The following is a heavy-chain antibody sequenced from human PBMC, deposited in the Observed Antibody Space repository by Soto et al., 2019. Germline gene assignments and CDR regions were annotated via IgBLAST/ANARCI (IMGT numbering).Heavy chain of an antibody. CDR1: GFTFTIYA. CDR3: AKARGAMVRGAAFYFDY. Sequence: GGSLRLSCAASGFTFTIYAMSWVRQAPGKGLEWVSAITGSGGSTHYADSVKGRFTISRDNSKNTLYLQMNSLRAEDTAVYYCAKARGAMVRGAAFYFDYWGQGTLVTVSS. CDR2: ITGSGGST. V-gene: IGHV3-23*01. D-gene: IGHD3-10*01. J-gene: IGHJ4*02.